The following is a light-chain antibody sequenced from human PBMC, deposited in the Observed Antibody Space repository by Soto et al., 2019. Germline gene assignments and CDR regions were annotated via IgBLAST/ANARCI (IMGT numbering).Light chain of an antibody. CDR2: EAT. CDR3: QQRRSWPPTWT. J-gene: IGKJ1*01. V-gene: IGKV3-11*01. Sequence: VLTQSPATLSLSPGERATLSCRASQSVGTYLAWYQQKPGQAPRLLIHEATNRATGIPARFSGSGSGTDFTPTISSLEPEDFAVYYCQQRRSWPPTWTFGQGTKVEIK. CDR1: QSVGTY.